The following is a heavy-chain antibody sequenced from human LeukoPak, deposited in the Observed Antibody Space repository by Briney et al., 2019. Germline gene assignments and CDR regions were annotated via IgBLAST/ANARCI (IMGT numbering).Heavy chain of an antibody. Sequence: PSEPLSLTCAVYGGSFSGYYWIWIRRPPGKGLEWIGEINHSGSTNYNPSLKSRVTISVDTSTTQFSLKLSSVTAADTAVYYCARGPSIVGATLDYWGQGTLVTASS. CDR2: INHSGST. J-gene: IGHJ4*02. CDR3: ARGPSIVGATLDY. D-gene: IGHD1-26*01. CDR1: GGSFSGYY. V-gene: IGHV4-34*01.